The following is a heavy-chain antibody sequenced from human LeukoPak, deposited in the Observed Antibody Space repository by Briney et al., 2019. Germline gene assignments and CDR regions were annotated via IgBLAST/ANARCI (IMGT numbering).Heavy chain of an antibody. J-gene: IGHJ4*02. Sequence: SGGSLRLSCEAPGFTFSSYAMSWVRQAPGKGLEWVSAISGSGGSTYYADSVKGRFTISRDNSKNTLYLQMNSLRAEDTAVYYCAKGDLDYGDYALYYFDYWGQGTLVTVSS. CDR1: GFTFSSYA. CDR3: AKGDLDYGDYALYYFDY. V-gene: IGHV3-23*01. D-gene: IGHD4-17*01. CDR2: ISGSGGST.